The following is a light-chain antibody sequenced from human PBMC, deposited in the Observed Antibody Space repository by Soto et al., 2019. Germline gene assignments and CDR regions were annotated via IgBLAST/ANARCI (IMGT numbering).Light chain of an antibody. J-gene: IGKJ1*01. CDR3: QKNNHWPT. CDR1: QSVGSN. CDR2: GAS. V-gene: IGKV3-15*01. Sequence: EIVMTQSPATLSVSPGERATLSCRASQSVGSNLAWYQQKPGQAPRLLIYGASTWATGIPASFSGSGSGTAFTLTISSLQAEDFEFYYCQKNNHWPTFGQGTKVEIK.